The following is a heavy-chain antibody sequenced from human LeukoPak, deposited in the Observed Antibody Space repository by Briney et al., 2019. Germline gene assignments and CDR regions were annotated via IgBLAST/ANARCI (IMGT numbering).Heavy chain of an antibody. CDR3: AKEGYCSSTSCYEYYYYYYYMDV. J-gene: IGHJ6*03. CDR1: GYTFTGYY. D-gene: IGHD2-2*01. CDR2: INPNSGGT. V-gene: IGHV1-2*02. Sequence: ASVNVSFTASGYTFTGYYMHWVRQAPGQGLEWMGWINPNSGGTNYAQKFQGRVTMTRDTSISTAYMELSRLRSDDTAVYYCAKEGYCSSTSCYEYYYYYYYMDVWGKGTTVTVSS.